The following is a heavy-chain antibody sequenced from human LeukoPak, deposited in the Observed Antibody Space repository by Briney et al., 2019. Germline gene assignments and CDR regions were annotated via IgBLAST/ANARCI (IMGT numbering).Heavy chain of an antibody. CDR3: ATAESAATYYDMVGRAFDI. Sequence: ASVTVSCKVSGYTLTELSMHWVRQAPGKGLEWMGGFDPEDGETIYAHKFQGRVTMTEDTSTDTAYMELSSLRSEDTAVYYCATAESAATYYDMVGRAFDIWGQGTMVTVSS. D-gene: IGHD3-9*01. CDR1: GYTLTELS. J-gene: IGHJ3*02. V-gene: IGHV1-24*01. CDR2: FDPEDGET.